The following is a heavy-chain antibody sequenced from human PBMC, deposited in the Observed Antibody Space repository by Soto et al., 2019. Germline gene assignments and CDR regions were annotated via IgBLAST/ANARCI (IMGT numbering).Heavy chain of an antibody. CDR3: ARASAGAPNYFDY. CDR2: INPNSGGT. CDR1: GYAFTGYY. J-gene: IGHJ4*02. D-gene: IGHD1-26*01. Sequence: ASVTVSCKASGYAFTGYYIHWVRQAPGQGLEWMGWINPNSGGTNYAQKFQGWVTMTRDTSISTAYMELSRLRSDDTAVYYCARASAGAPNYFDYWGQGTLVTVSS. V-gene: IGHV1-2*04.